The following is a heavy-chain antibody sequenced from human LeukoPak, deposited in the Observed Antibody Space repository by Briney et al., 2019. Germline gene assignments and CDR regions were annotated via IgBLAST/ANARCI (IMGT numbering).Heavy chain of an antibody. Sequence: GGSLRLSCAASGFTFSSHAMSWVRQAPGKGLEWVSGVSGSGAGTYYADSVKGRFTISRDNAKNTLYLQMNSLRAEDTAVYYCARGGWYGHFQHWGQGTLVTVSS. CDR3: ARGGWYGHFQH. J-gene: IGHJ1*01. D-gene: IGHD6-19*01. V-gene: IGHV3-23*01. CDR1: GFTFSSHA. CDR2: VSGSGAGT.